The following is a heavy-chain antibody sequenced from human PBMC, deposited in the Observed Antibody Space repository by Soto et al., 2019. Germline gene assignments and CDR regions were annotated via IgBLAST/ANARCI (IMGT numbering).Heavy chain of an antibody. CDR2: INPSGGST. V-gene: IGHV1-46*01. J-gene: IGHJ3*02. CDR1: GYTFTSYY. CDR3: ATEIEDCCCSSCYDGVDAFDI. Sequence: GASVKVSCKASGYTFTSYYMHLVRQAPGQGLEWMGIINPSGGSTSCAQKFQGRVTMTRDTSTSTVYMELSSMRSEDTAVYYCATEIEDCCCSSCYDGVDAFDIWGQGTMVTVS. D-gene: IGHD2-2*01.